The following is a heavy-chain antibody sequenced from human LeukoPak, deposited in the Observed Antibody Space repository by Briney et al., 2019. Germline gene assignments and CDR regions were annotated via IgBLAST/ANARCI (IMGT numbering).Heavy chain of an antibody. J-gene: IGHJ4*02. CDR1: GFTFSSYW. D-gene: IGHD3-3*01. CDR2: IKQDGSEK. CDR3: ARGYDFWSGYYFDY. V-gene: IGHV3-7*01. Sequence: GGSLRLSCAASGFTFSSYWMSWVRQAPGKGLEWVANIKQDGSEKYYVDSVRGRFTISRDNAKNSLYLQMNSLRAEDTAVYYCARGYDFWSGYYFDYWGQGTLVTVSS.